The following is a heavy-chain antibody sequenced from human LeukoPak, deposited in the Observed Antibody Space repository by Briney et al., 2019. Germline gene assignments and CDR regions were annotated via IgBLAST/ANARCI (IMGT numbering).Heavy chain of an antibody. Sequence: SETLSLTCTVSGGSISSYYWSWIRQPPGKGLEWIGYIYYSGGTNYNPSLKSRVTISVDTSKNQFSLKLSSVTAADTAVYYCASFRSGIAAAGTFDYWGQGTLVTVSS. J-gene: IGHJ4*02. CDR1: GGSISSYY. V-gene: IGHV4-59*01. CDR3: ASFRSGIAAAGTFDY. CDR2: IYYSGGT. D-gene: IGHD6-13*01.